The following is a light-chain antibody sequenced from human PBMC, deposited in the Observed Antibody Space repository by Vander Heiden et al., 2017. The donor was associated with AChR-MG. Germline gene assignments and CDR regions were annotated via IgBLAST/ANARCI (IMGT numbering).Light chain of an antibody. CDR1: SSAVGGYNY. V-gene: IGLV2-8*01. Sequence: QSALTQPPSASGSPGQSGSISCTGASSAVGGYNYVSWYQQHPGKAPKLMIYEVSKRPSGVPDRFSGSKSGNSASLAISGLQAEDEADYYCSSYAGSNNSWVFGGGTKLTVL. CDR3: SSYAGSNNSWV. CDR2: EVS. J-gene: IGLJ3*02.